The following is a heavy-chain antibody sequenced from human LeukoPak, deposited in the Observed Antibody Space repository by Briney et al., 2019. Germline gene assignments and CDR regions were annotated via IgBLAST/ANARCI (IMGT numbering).Heavy chain of an antibody. Sequence: SVTVSFTASGGTFSSYAISWVRQAPGQGLEWMGGIIPIFGTANYAQKFQGRVTITADESTSTAYMELSSLRSEDTAVYYCARDNGAYCSGGSCYRAEYNWFDPWGQGTLVTVSS. J-gene: IGHJ5*02. V-gene: IGHV1-69*13. CDR3: ARDNGAYCSGGSCYRAEYNWFDP. CDR1: GGTFSSYA. D-gene: IGHD2-15*01. CDR2: IIPIFGTA.